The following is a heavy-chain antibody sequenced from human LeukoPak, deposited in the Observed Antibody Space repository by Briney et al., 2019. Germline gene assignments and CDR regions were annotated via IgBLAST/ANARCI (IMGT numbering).Heavy chain of an antibody. CDR1: GFTFSSNW. Sequence: GGSLRLSCAASGFTFSSNWMHWVRQAPGKGLVWVSRINEDGSTTNYADSVKGRSTIFRDNAKNTLYLQMNTLRAEDTAIYYCAKDRTVGASYWYFDLWGRGTLVTVSS. D-gene: IGHD1-26*01. CDR3: AKDRTVGASYWYFDL. CDR2: INEDGSTT. V-gene: IGHV3-74*01. J-gene: IGHJ2*01.